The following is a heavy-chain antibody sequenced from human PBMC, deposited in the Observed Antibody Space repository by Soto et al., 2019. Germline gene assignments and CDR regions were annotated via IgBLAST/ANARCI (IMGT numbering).Heavy chain of an antibody. J-gene: IGHJ5*02. V-gene: IGHV1-8*01. CDR3: ARGKAEFYDILTGTDFDP. CDR1: GYTFTSYD. Sequence: ASVKVSCKASGYTFTSYDINWVRQATGQGLEWMGWMNPNSGNTGYAQKFQGRVTMTRNTSISTAYMELSSLRSEDTAVYYCARGKAEFYDILTGTDFDPWGQGTLVTVSS. CDR2: MNPNSGNT. D-gene: IGHD3-9*01.